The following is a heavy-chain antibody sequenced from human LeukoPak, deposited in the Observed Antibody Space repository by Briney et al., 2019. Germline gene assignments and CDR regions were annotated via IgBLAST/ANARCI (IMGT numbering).Heavy chain of an antibody. CDR1: GGSISSYY. Sequence: PSETLSLTCTVSGGSISSYYWSWIRQPPGKGLEWIGYIYYSGSTNYNPSLESRVTISVDTSKNQFSLKLSSVTAADTAVYYCARQLAIFGVVGFDPWGQGTLVTVSS. CDR3: ARQLAIFGVVGFDP. D-gene: IGHD3-3*01. CDR2: IYYSGST. J-gene: IGHJ5*02. V-gene: IGHV4-59*08.